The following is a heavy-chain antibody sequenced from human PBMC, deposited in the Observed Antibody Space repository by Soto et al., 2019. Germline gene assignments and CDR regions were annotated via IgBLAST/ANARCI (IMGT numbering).Heavy chain of an antibody. V-gene: IGHV3-74*01. CDR1: GFTFSSYW. CDR2: INSDGSST. CDR3: ATRGEQQLVLDD. D-gene: IGHD6-13*01. Sequence: PGGSLRLSCAASGFTFSSYWMHWVRQAPGKGLVWVSRINSDGSSTSYADSVKGRFTISRDNAKNTLYLQMNSLRAEDTAVYYCATRGEQQLVLDDWGQGTLVTVSS. J-gene: IGHJ4*02.